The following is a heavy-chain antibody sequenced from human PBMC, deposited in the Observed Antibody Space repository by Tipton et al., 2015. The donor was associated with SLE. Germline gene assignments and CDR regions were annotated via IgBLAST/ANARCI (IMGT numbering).Heavy chain of an antibody. D-gene: IGHD3-9*01. J-gene: IGHJ5*02. CDR1: GGSISSGSYY. CDR2: IYTSGST. Sequence: TLSLTCTVSGGSISSGSYYWGWIRQPAGKGLEWIGRIYTSGSTNYNPSPKSRVTISVDTSKNQFSLKLSSVTAADTAVYYCARTKLRYFDWPYNWFDPWGQGTLVTVSS. CDR3: ARTKLRYFDWPYNWFDP. V-gene: IGHV4-61*02.